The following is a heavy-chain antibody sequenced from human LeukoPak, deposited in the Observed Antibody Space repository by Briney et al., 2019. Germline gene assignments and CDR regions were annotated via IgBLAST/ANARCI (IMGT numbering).Heavy chain of an antibody. CDR1: GYTFTSYF. Sequence: ASVKVSCKASGYTFTSYFMYWARQAPGQGLEWMGLINPRGGTTRYAQKFQGRVTMTRDTSTSTVYMELSSLRSEDTAMYYCARDRTHYYDSSGYYSRWEYWGQGTLVTVSS. CDR2: INPRGGTT. D-gene: IGHD3-22*01. CDR3: ARDRTHYYDSSGYYSRWEY. V-gene: IGHV1-46*01. J-gene: IGHJ4*02.